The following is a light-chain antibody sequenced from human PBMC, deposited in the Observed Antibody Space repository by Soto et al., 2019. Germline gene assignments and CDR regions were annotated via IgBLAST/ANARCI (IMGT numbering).Light chain of an antibody. J-gene: IGKJ4*01. CDR1: QSISSW. V-gene: IGKV1-5*03. CDR3: QQYNSYWLT. Sequence: DIQMTQSPSTLSASLGDIVTIACRASQSISSWLAWYQQKPGKAPKLLIYKASSLESGVPSRFSGSGSGTEFTLTISSLQPDDFATYYCQQYNSYWLTFGGGTKVDI. CDR2: KAS.